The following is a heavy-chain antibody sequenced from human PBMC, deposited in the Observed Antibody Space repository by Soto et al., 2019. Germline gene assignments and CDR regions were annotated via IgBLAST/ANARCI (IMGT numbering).Heavy chain of an antibody. CDR1: GYTFTSYY. CDR3: ARARGYDYVWGSYRPTGFDP. D-gene: IGHD3-16*02. CDR2: INPSGGST. Sequence: ASVKVSCKASGYTFTSYYMHWVRQAPGXGLEWMGIINPSGGSTSYAQKFQGRVTMTRDTSTSTVYMELSSLRSEDTAVYYCARARGYDYVWGSYRPTGFDPWGQGTLVT. J-gene: IGHJ5*02. V-gene: IGHV1-46*03.